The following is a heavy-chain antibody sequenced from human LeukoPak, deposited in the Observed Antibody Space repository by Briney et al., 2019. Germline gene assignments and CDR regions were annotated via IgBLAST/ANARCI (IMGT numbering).Heavy chain of an antibody. CDR1: GFTFSSYG. D-gene: IGHD4/OR15-4a*01. Sequence: GGSLRLSCAASGFTFSSYGTHWVRQAPGMGLEWVAVISYDGSNKYYADSVKGRFTISRDNSKNTLYLQMNSLRAEDTAVYYCASPGADVDYWGQGTLVTVSS. CDR3: ASPGADVDY. CDR2: ISYDGSNK. V-gene: IGHV3-30*03. J-gene: IGHJ4*02.